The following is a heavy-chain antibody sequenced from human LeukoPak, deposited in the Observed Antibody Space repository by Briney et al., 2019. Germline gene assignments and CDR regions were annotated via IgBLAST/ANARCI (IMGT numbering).Heavy chain of an antibody. V-gene: IGHV3-53*01. CDR1: GFTVNSNH. Sequence: GGSLRLSCAASGFTVNSNHMYWVRQAPGKGLEWVSVMYSGGSTYYADSVKGRFTISRDNPKNTLYLQMNTLRTEDTAVYYCAREALTTIIEDWGQGTLVTVSS. CDR2: MYSGGST. J-gene: IGHJ4*02. CDR3: AREALTTIIED. D-gene: IGHD3-22*01.